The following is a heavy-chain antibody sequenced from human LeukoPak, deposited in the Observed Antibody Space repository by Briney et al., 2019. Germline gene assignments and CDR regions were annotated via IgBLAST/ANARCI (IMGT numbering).Heavy chain of an antibody. V-gene: IGHV1-69*13. CDR1: GGTFSSYA. J-gene: IGHJ5*02. CDR3: AREGYDTLTGYHYGQNWFDP. Sequence: SVKVSXKASGGTFSSYAISWVRQAPGQGLEWMGGIIPIFGTANYAQKFQGRVTITADESTSTAYMELSSLRSEDTAVYYCAREGYDTLTGYHYGQNWFDPWGQGTLVTVSS. D-gene: IGHD3-9*01. CDR2: IIPIFGTA.